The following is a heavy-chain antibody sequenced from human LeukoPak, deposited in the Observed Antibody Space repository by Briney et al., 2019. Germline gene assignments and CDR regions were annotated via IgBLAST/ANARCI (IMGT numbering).Heavy chain of an antibody. CDR3: ARPTSSGWRDAYGM. Sequence: KLGESLKISCKGSGYNFTNYWIGWVRQMPGKGLEWMGIIYPGDSDTRYSPSFQGQVTISVDKSITTAYLQWGSLKASDTAMYYCARPTSSGWRDAYGMWGQGTMVTVAS. D-gene: IGHD6-19*01. CDR2: IYPGDSDT. J-gene: IGHJ3*02. CDR1: GYNFTNYW. V-gene: IGHV5-51*01.